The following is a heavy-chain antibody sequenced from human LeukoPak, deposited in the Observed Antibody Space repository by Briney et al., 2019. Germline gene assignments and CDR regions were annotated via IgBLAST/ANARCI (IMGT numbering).Heavy chain of an antibody. CDR1: GYTFTSYG. J-gene: IGHJ6*03. Sequence: ASVKVSCKASGYTFTSYGISWVRQAPGQGLEWMGWISAYNGNTNYAQKLQGRVTMTTDTSTSTAYMELRSLRSDDTAVYYCARGRGQTTVTPFWYYYYMDVWGKGTTVPVSS. V-gene: IGHV1-18*01. D-gene: IGHD4-17*01. CDR2: ISAYNGNT. CDR3: ARGRGQTTVTPFWYYYYMDV.